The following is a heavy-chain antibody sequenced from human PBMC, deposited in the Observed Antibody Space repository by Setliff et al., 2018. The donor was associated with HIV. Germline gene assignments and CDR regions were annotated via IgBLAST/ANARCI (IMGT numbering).Heavy chain of an antibody. J-gene: IGHJ6*03. V-gene: IGHV4-61*02. CDR1: GGSISSGSHY. CDR2: IYSSGST. D-gene: IGHD1-26*01. Sequence: TPSETLSLTCTVSGGSISSGSHYWNWVRQSAGKGLEWIGRIYSSGSTNYNPSLNSRVSISVDTSKNQFSLKLNSVTAADTAVYFCARDKGGTYDGMYYYYYMDVWGKGTTVTVSS. CDR3: ARDKGGTYDGMYYYYYMDV.